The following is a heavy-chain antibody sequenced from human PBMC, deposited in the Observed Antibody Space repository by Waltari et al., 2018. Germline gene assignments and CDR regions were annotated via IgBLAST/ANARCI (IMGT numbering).Heavy chain of an antibody. J-gene: IGHJ6*02. V-gene: IGHV3-74*03. Sequence: EEQLVESGGGLVQPGDSLSLSCAASGFTFSSYWSTWVRYDPGKGPLWVSRISSDASDTTYADSVKGRFTISRDNAKNTLYLQMNRLRAEDTAVYFCARVSRRTYRSPVPGRHYYFGMDVWGQGTTVTVSS. CDR1: GFTFSSYW. D-gene: IGHD1-1*01. CDR3: ARVSRRTYRSPVPGRHYYFGMDV. CDR2: ISSDASDT.